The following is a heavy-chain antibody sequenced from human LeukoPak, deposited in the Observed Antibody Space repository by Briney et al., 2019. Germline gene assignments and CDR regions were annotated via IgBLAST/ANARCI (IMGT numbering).Heavy chain of an antibody. CDR3: ARGSRRCSSTSRYRNNWFDR. V-gene: IGHV4-34*01. J-gene: IGHJ5*02. CDR2: INHSGST. Sequence: PSETLSLTCAVYGGSFSGYYWSWVRQPPGKGLEWMGEINHSGSTNYNPSLKSRVTISVDTSKNQFSLKLSSVTAADTAVYYCARGSRRCSSTSRYRNNWFDRWGQGTLVTVSS. D-gene: IGHD2-2*01. CDR1: GGSFSGYY.